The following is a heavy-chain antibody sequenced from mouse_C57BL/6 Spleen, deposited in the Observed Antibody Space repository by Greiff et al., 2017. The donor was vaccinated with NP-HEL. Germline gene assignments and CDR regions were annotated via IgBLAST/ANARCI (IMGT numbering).Heavy chain of an antibody. Sequence: QVQLQQPGAELVMPGASVKLSCKASGYTFTSYWMHWVKQRPGQGLEWIGELDPSDSYTNYNQKFKGKSTLTVDKSSSTAYMQLSSLTSEDSAVYYCARSDWDVGFAYWGQGTLVTVSA. CDR3: ARSDWDVGFAY. D-gene: IGHD4-1*01. CDR2: LDPSDSYT. V-gene: IGHV1-69*01. CDR1: GYTFTSYW. J-gene: IGHJ3*01.